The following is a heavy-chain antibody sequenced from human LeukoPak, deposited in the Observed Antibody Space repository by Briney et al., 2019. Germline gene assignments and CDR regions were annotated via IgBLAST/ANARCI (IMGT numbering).Heavy chain of an antibody. CDR2: ISTDGSTT. Sequence: GGSLRLPCAASGFTFSSYWMHWVRQAPGKGLVWVSRISTDGSTTTYADSVKGRFTISRDNAKNTAYLQMNSLRAEDTAVYYCASDGIVGATYAFDIWGQGTMVTVSS. J-gene: IGHJ3*02. V-gene: IGHV3-74*01. CDR1: GFTFSSYW. CDR3: ASDGIVGATYAFDI. D-gene: IGHD1-26*01.